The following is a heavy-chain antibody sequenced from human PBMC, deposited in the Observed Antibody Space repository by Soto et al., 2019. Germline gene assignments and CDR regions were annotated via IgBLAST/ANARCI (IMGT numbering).Heavy chain of an antibody. Sequence: SETLSLTCTVSGGSISSGDYYWSWIRQPPGKGLEWIGYIYYSGSTYYNPSLKSRVTISVDTSKNQFSLKLSSVTAADTAVYYCARGGSYPHLYFDYWGQGTLVTVSS. J-gene: IGHJ4*02. CDR2: IYYSGST. D-gene: IGHD1-26*01. CDR1: GGSISSGDYY. V-gene: IGHV4-30-4*01. CDR3: ARGGSYPHLYFDY.